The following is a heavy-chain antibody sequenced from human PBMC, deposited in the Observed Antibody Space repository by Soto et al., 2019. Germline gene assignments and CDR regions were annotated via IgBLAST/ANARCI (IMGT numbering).Heavy chain of an antibody. J-gene: IGHJ5*01. CDR2: ISRGADKT. V-gene: IGHV3-23*01. CDR1: GYTFRNHD. CDR3: ARGGDWSWFDY. Sequence: EVQLLQSGGGLIRPGESLRLSCSGSGYTFRNHDMSWVRQAPGKGLEWVSGISRGADKTYYADSVRGRFAISRDNSKNTLDLQMNILRVEDPAMYYCARGGDWSWFDYWGQGSLVTVSS. D-gene: IGHD3-3*01.